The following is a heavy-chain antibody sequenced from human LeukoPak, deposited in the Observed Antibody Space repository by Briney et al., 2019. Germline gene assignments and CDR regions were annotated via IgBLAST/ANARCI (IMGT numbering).Heavy chain of an antibody. CDR1: GYSIRSGYF. Sequence: SETLSLTCTVSGYSIRSGYFWGWIRQPPGKGLEWIGNFYHSGITYHNPSLKSRVTISVDTSKNQVSLKLSSVTAADTAVYYCARDMRTVDAFDIWGQGAMVTVSS. CDR3: ARDMRTVDAFDI. J-gene: IGHJ3*02. CDR2: FYHSGIT. V-gene: IGHV4-38-2*02. D-gene: IGHD1-14*01.